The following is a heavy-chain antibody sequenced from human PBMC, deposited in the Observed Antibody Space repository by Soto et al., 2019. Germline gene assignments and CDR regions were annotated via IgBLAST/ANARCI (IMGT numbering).Heavy chain of an antibody. CDR2: SGST. D-gene: IGHD6-19*01. J-gene: IGHJ5*02. CDR1: GGYVSSYY. CDR3: ARLSAGWLDP. Sequence: QVQLQESGPGLVKPSETLSLTCTVSGGYVSSYYWSWIRQPPGKGLEWIGYSGSTNYNPSLNSRVTISVDTSKNQFSLNLSSVTAADTAVYYCARLSAGWLDPWGQGTLVTVAS. V-gene: IGHV4-59*02.